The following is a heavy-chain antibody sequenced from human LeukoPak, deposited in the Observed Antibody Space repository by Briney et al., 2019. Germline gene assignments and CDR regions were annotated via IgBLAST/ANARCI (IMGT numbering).Heavy chain of an antibody. J-gene: IGHJ3*02. CDR1: GYTFTSYY. CDR3: ARVDSTVEAFDI. D-gene: IGHD4-23*01. V-gene: IGHV1-46*01. Sequence: ASVKVSCKASGYTFTSYYMHWVRRAPGQGLEWMGIINPSGGSTSYAQKFQGRVTMTRDTSTSTVYMELSSLRSEDTAVYYCARVDSTVEAFDIWGQGTMVTVSS. CDR2: INPSGGST.